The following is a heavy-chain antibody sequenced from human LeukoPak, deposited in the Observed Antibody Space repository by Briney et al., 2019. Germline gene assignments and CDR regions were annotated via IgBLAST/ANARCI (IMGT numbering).Heavy chain of an antibody. J-gene: IGHJ4*02. CDR3: AREGRGSGSYYPDY. V-gene: IGHV4-34*01. CDR2: INHSGST. Sequence: KTSETLSLTCAVYGGSFSGYYWSWIRQPPGKGLEWIGEINHSGSTNYNPSLKSRVTISVDTSKNQFSLKLSSVTAADTAVYYCAREGRGSGSYYPDYWGQGTLVTVSS. D-gene: IGHD3-10*01. CDR1: GGSFSGYY.